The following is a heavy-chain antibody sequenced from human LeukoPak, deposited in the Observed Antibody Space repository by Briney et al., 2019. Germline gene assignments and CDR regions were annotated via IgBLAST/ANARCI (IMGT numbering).Heavy chain of an antibody. V-gene: IGHV4-31*03. CDR2: IYYSGST. J-gene: IGHJ3*02. Sequence: SQTLSLTCTVSGGSISSGGYYWSWIRRHPGKGLEWIGYIYYSGSTYYNPSLKSRVTISVDTSKNQFSLKLSSVTAADTAVYYCATTCYYDSSGYYYAGAFDIWGQGTMVTVSS. CDR1: GGSISSGGYY. D-gene: IGHD3-22*01. CDR3: ATTCYYDSSGYYYAGAFDI.